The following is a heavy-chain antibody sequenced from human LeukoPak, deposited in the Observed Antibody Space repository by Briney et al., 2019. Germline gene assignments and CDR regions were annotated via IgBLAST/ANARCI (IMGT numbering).Heavy chain of an antibody. J-gene: IGHJ2*01. D-gene: IGHD3-10*01. Sequence: SQTLSLTCAISGDSVSSNSAAWNWIRQSPSRGLEWLGRTYYRSKWYNDYAVSVKSRITINPDTSKNQFSLQLNSVTPEDTAVYYCAREGDNYYGSGSYSTTHWYFDLWGRGTLVTGSS. CDR1: GDSVSSNSAA. CDR3: AREGDNYYGSGSYSTTHWYFDL. CDR2: TYYRSKWYN. V-gene: IGHV6-1*01.